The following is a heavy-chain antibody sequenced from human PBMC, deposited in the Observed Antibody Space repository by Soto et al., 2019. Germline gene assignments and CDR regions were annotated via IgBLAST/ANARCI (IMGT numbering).Heavy chain of an antibody. Sequence: VQLVQSGAEVKKPGASVKVSCKASGYTFTSYGISWVRQAPGQGLEWMGWISAYNGNTNYAQKLQGRVTMTTDTSTSTAYMELRSLRSDDTAVYYCARGHYDFWSGYLAADAFDIWGQGTMVTVSS. D-gene: IGHD3-3*01. CDR2: ISAYNGNT. J-gene: IGHJ3*02. CDR3: ARGHYDFWSGYLAADAFDI. V-gene: IGHV1-18*01. CDR1: GYTFTSYG.